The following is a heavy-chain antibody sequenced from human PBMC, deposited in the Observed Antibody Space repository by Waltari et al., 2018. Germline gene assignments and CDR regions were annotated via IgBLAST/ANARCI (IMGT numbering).Heavy chain of an antibody. J-gene: IGHJ4*02. V-gene: IGHV3-23*01. Sequence: EVQMLESGGGLVQQGGYLRLSCAASGFTFSSYAMSGVRPAPGKGLEWVSAISGSCVLTSYADAVQGRFTISRDNSTNTLYLEMNSLRAEYTAVYSCAKDTPEYCGGDCYSGIGYWGQGTLVTVSS. D-gene: IGHD2-21*01. CDR2: ISGSCVLT. CDR1: GFTFSSYA. CDR3: AKDTPEYCGGDCYSGIGY.